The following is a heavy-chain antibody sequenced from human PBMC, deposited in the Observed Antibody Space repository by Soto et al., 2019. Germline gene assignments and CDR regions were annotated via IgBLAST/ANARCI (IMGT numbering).Heavy chain of an antibody. CDR2: IIPIFGTA. CDR3: ARSATVTTTAAIYYYYYGMDV. Sequence: SVKVSCKASGGTFSRYAISWVRQAPGQGLEWMGGIIPIFGTANYAQKFQGRVTITADESTSTAYMELSSLRSEDTAVYYCARSATVTTTAAIYYYYYGMDVWGQGTTVTVSS. V-gene: IGHV1-69*13. J-gene: IGHJ6*02. CDR1: GGTFSRYA. D-gene: IGHD4-17*01.